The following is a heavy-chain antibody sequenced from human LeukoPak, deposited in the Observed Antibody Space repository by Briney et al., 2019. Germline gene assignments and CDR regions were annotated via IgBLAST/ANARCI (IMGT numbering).Heavy chain of an antibody. CDR1: GGTFSSYA. Sequence: SVKVSCKASGGTFSSYAISWVRQAPGQGLEWMGGIIPIFGTANYAQEFHGRVTITADESTSTAYMELSSLRSEDTAVYYCARTSYDYVWGSSLYYFDYWGQGTLVTVSS. CDR2: IIPIFGTA. V-gene: IGHV1-69*13. D-gene: IGHD3-16*01. J-gene: IGHJ4*02. CDR3: ARTSYDYVWGSSLYYFDY.